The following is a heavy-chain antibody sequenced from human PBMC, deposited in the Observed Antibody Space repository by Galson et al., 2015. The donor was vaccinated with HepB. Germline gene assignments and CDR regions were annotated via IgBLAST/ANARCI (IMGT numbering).Heavy chain of an antibody. Sequence: TLSLTCVVSGGSISTGGYSWSWIRQPPGKGLEWIGDIYQTGSTNYNPSLKSRVTTSVDRSKNQFSLTLSSVTAADTAVYYCARGLLVRGAFDIWGQGTMVTVSS. CDR3: ARGLLVRGAFDI. CDR2: IYQTGST. CDR1: GGSISTGGYS. D-gene: IGHD3-10*01. J-gene: IGHJ3*02. V-gene: IGHV4-30-2*01.